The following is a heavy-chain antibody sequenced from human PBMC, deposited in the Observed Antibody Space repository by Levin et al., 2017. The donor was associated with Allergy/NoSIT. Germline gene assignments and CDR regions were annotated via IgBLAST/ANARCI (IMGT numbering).Heavy chain of an antibody. CDR3: ASLGEVDY. Sequence: GGSLRLSCAASGFTFSSYGMHWVRQAPGKGLEWVAVISYDGSNKYYADSVKGRFTISRDNSKNTLYLQMNSLRAEDTAVYYCASLGEVDYWGQGTLVTVSS. J-gene: IGHJ4*02. CDR1: GFTFSSYG. CDR2: ISYDGSNK. V-gene: IGHV3-30*03.